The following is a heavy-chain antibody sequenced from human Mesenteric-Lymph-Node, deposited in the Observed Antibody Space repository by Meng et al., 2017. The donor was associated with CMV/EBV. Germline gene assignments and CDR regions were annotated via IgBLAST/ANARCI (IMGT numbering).Heavy chain of an antibody. Sequence: LSLTCAASGFTFSGSAMHWVRQASGKGLEWVGRIRSKANSYATAYAASVKGRFTISRDDSKNTAYLQMNSLKTEDTAVYYCVVGARGYYFDYWGQGTLVTVSS. CDR2: IRSKANSYAT. D-gene: IGHD1-26*01. J-gene: IGHJ4*02. CDR3: VVGARGYYFDY. V-gene: IGHV3-73*01. CDR1: GFTFSGSA.